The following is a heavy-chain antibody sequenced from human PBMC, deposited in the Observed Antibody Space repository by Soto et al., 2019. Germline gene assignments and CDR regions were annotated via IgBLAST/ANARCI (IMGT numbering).Heavy chain of an antibody. D-gene: IGHD3-3*01. J-gene: IGHJ6*02. CDR3: AKDSWAIFGVPAGEYYAMDV. Sequence: EVQLLESGGAPVQSGGSLRLSCVASGFTFENYAMSWVRQAPGKGLEWVSAISGSGGTTYYSDSVKGRFTISRDNSKNTVYLQMNDLRVEDAAEYFCAKDSWAIFGVPAGEYYAMDVSGQGTTVTVSS. V-gene: IGHV3-23*01. CDR2: ISGSGGTT. CDR1: GFTFENYA.